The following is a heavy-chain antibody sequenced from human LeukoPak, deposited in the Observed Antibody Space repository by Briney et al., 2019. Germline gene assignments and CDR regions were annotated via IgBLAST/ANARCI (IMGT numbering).Heavy chain of an antibody. Sequence: SETLSLTCAVYGGSFSNYYWTWIRQLPGKGLEWIGEINPSRSTNYNPSLKRRVTISADPSMNQFSLRLSSVTAADTAVYYCARGVVGATRFDCWGQGTLVTVSS. CDR2: INPSRST. V-gene: IGHV4-34*01. CDR1: GGSFSNYY. J-gene: IGHJ4*02. D-gene: IGHD1-26*01. CDR3: ARGVVGATRFDC.